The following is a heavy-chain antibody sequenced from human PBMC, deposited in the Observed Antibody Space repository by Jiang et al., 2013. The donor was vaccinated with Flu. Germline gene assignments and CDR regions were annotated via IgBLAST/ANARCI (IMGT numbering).Heavy chain of an antibody. D-gene: IGHD6-6*01. Sequence: SVKVSCKASGYTFTGYYMHWVRQAPGQGLEWMGWINPNSGGTNYAQKFQGRVTMTRDTSISTAYMELSRLRSDDTAVYYCARRNGDGAARPFDYWGQGTLVTVSS. CDR2: INPNSGGT. V-gene: IGHV1-2*02. CDR1: GYTFTGYY. J-gene: IGHJ4*02. CDR3: ARRNGDGAARPFDY.